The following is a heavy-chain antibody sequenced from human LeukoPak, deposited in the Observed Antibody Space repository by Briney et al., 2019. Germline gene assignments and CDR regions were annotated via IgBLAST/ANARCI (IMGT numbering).Heavy chain of an antibody. V-gene: IGHV1-8*03. CDR1: GYTFTSHD. CDR3: ARGVPYDFWRGSAYSYYYMDV. J-gene: IGHJ6*03. D-gene: IGHD3-3*01. CDR2: MNPNIGIT. Sequence: ASVKVFCKASGYTFTSHDINWVRQATGQGLEWMGWMNPNIGITGYAPKFQGRVTITRDTSISTAYMELSSLRSEDTAVYYCARGVPYDFWRGSAYSYYYMDVWGKGTTVTVSS.